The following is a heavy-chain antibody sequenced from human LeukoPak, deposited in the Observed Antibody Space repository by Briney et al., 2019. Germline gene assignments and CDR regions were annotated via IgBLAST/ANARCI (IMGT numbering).Heavy chain of an antibody. CDR1: GGSIRSYY. D-gene: IGHD3-22*01. CDR3: ARVSSGYLDAFDI. CDR2: IYYSGST. J-gene: IGHJ3*02. Sequence: SETLSLTCTVSGGSIRSYYWSWIRQPPGKGLEWIGYIYYSGSTNYNPSLKSRVTISVDTSKNQFSLKLSSVTAADTAVYYCARVSSGYLDAFDIWGQGTMVTVSS. V-gene: IGHV4-59*01.